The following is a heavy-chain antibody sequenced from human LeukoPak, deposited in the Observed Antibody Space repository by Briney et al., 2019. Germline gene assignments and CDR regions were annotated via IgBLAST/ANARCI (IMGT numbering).Heavy chain of an antibody. Sequence: SETLSLTCTVSGGSISPYFWSWIRQPAGKGLECLGRISSTGNTNYNPSLRSRVTMSVDTSKNRFSLNLRSVTAADTATYYCASTVGWLQFGLAIYHWGQGTLVTVSS. CDR2: ISSTGNT. D-gene: IGHD5-24*01. CDR1: GGSISPYF. J-gene: IGHJ5*02. V-gene: IGHV4-4*07. CDR3: ASTVGWLQFGLAIYH.